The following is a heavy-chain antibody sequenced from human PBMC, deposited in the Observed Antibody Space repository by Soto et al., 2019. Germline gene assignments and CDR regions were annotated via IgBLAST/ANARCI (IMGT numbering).Heavy chain of an antibody. Sequence: QVKLVQSGAEVKKPGASVKVSCKASGYTFTRYDINWVRQATGQGLEWMGWMNPNNGNAGYALKFQGRVTMTRNTSISTAYMELSSLRSEDTAMYYCARGSRGVRFDPWGQGTLVTVSS. J-gene: IGHJ5*02. CDR1: GYTFTRYD. V-gene: IGHV1-8*01. D-gene: IGHD3-10*01. CDR2: MNPNNGNA. CDR3: ARGSRGVRFDP.